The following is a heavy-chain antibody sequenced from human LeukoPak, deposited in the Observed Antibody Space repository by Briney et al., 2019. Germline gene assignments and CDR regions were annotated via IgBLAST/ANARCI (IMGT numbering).Heavy chain of an antibody. CDR2: IYSSGNT. CDR1: GXTVXSXX. V-gene: IGHV3-53*01. D-gene: IGHD6-13*01. Sequence: GGSLRLSCAASGXTVXSXXXXXVXXAPGXXREWVSFIYSSGNTNYAESVKGRFTISRDHPKNTLNLQMNSLRAEDTAVYYCAHISSSWPDYWGQGTLVTVSS. J-gene: IGHJ4*02. CDR3: AHISSSWPDY.